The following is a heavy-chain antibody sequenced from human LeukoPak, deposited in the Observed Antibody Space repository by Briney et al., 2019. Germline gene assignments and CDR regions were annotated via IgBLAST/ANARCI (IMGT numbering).Heavy chain of an antibody. Sequence: GASVKVSCKASGYTFTAYYMHWVRQAPGQGLEWMGWINPNSGGTNYAQKFQGRVTMTRDTSISTAYMELSRLRSDDTAVYYCARRYGGYGDRSLYYFDYWGQGTLVTVSS. CDR2: INPNSGGT. V-gene: IGHV1-2*02. D-gene: IGHD5-12*01. J-gene: IGHJ4*02. CDR3: ARRYGGYGDRSLYYFDY. CDR1: GYTFTAYY.